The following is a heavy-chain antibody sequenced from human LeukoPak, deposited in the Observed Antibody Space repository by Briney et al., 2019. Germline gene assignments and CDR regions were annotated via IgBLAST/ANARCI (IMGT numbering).Heavy chain of an antibody. J-gene: IGHJ4*02. CDR3: TTDRTTVPD. CDR2: IKTTSEGGTT. V-gene: IGHV3-15*01. D-gene: IGHD4-17*01. Sequence: GGSLRLSCAVSGLSFTDVWMSWVRQAPGKGLDWVGRIKTTSEGGTTYYAAPVKGRFTISREDSENTVYLQMNSLESEDTAVYYCTTDRTTVPDWGQGTLVTVSS. CDR1: GLSFTDVW.